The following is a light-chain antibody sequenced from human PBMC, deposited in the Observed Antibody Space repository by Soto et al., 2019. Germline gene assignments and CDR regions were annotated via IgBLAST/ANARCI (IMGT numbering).Light chain of an antibody. J-gene: IGKJ2*01. CDR1: QNIKNW. Sequence: IQMTQSPSTLSASAGDRVTITCRASQNIKNWLAWYQQKPGRPPKLLIYKTSNLESGVPSRFSGSGSGTEYTLTISSLQPDDSATYYCQQYGSYSTFGQGTKLEIK. V-gene: IGKV1-5*03. CDR2: KTS. CDR3: QQYGSYST.